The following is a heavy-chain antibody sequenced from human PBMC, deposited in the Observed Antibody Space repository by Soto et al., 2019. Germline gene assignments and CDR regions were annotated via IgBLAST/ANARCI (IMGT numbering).Heavy chain of an antibody. V-gene: IGHV3-23*01. CDR2: ISGSGGST. CDR1: GFTFSSYA. J-gene: IGHJ6*02. CDR3: AKGGYCSSTSCYPDV. Sequence: GGSLRLSCAASGFTFSSYAMSWVSQAPGKGLEWVSAISGSGGSTYYADSVKGRFTISRDNSKNTLYLQMNSLRAEDTAVYYCAKGGYCSSTSCYPDVWGQGTTVTVSS. D-gene: IGHD2-2*03.